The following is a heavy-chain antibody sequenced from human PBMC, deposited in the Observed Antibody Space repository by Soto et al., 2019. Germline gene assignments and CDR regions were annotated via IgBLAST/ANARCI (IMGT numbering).Heavy chain of an antibody. J-gene: IGHJ6*03. V-gene: IGHV3-23*01. D-gene: IGHD3-10*01. CDR1: GFTFSSYA. CDR2: ISGSGGST. Sequence: GGSLRLSCAASGFTFSSYAMSWVRQAPGKGLEWVSAISGSGGSTYYADSVKGRFTISRDNSKNTLYLQMNSLRAEDTAVYYCAKDRVRGVGAPSDYYYMDVWGKGTTVTVSS. CDR3: AKDRVRGVGAPSDYYYMDV.